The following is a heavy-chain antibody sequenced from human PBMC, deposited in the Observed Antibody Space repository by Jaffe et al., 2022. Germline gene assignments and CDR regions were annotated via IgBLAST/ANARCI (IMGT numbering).Heavy chain of an antibody. CDR1: GFTFSSYA. V-gene: IGHV3-23*01. D-gene: IGHD3-10*01. CDR3: AKDGSRNYYGSGSYYNY. J-gene: IGHJ4*02. Sequence: EVQLLESGGGLVQPGGSLRLSCAASGFTFSSYAMSWVRQAPGKGLEWVSAISGSGGSTYYADSVKGRFTISRDNSKNTLYLQMNSLRAEDTAVYYCAKDGSRNYYGSGSYYNYWGQGTLVTVSS. CDR2: ISGSGGST.